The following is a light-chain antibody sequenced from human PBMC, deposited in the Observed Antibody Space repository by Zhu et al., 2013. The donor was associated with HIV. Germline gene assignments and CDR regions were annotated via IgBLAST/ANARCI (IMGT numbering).Light chain of an antibody. CDR2: EVS. CDR1: SSDVGRYNY. J-gene: IGLJ2*01. V-gene: IGLV2-14*01. Sequence: QSALTQPASVSGSPGQSITISCIGTSSDVGRYNYVSWYQHHPGQAPKLMIYEVSNRPSGVPDRFSGSKSGNTASLTISGLQAEDEADYYCTSYTSSTTLIFGGGTKVTVL. CDR3: TSYTSSTTLI.